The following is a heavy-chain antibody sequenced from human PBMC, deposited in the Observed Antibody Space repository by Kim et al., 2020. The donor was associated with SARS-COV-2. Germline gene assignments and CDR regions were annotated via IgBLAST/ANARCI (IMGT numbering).Heavy chain of an antibody. J-gene: IGHJ2*01. D-gene: IGHD3-3*01. CDR3: AKADFWSGYLWYFDL. Sequence: DSGKGRFTISRDNSKNTLYRQMNSLRAEDTAVYYCAKADFWSGYLWYFDLWGRGTLVTVSS. V-gene: IGHV3-23*01.